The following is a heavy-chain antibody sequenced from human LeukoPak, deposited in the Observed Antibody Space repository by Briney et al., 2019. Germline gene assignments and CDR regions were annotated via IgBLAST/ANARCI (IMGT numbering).Heavy chain of an antibody. CDR3: AKGGSNNWSFDY. CDR1: GLTFSNYG. J-gene: IGHJ4*02. D-gene: IGHD1-1*01. CDR2: IRYDGTNK. V-gene: IGHV3-30*02. Sequence: PGGSLRLSCAASGLTFSNYGMHWVRQAPGKGLEWVAYIRYDGTNKYYPDSVKGRFTISRDNSKNTLYLQMNSLRAEDTAMYYCAKGGSNNWSFDYWGQGTRVTVSS.